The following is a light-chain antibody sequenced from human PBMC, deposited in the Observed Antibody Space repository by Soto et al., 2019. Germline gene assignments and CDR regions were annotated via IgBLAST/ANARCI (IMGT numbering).Light chain of an antibody. V-gene: IGKV1-9*01. J-gene: IGKJ4*01. CDR2: AAS. CDR1: QDIAIY. Sequence: IQLTQSPSSLSASVGDRVTITCRASQDIAIYLAWYQQKPGEAPKLLIYAASTLYGGVPSRFSGSGSGTDFALTITSLQAEDFATYYCQQLRMYPSTFGAGTKV. CDR3: QQLRMYPST.